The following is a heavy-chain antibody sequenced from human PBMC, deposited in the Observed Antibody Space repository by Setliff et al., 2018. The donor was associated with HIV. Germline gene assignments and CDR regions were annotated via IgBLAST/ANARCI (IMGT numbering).Heavy chain of an antibody. J-gene: IGHJ6*03. CDR1: GYSISNGYY. Sequence: SETLSLTCALSGYSISNGYYWGWIRQPSGKGLEWIGEINHSGSTNYNPSLKSRVTISVDTSKNQFSLKLSSVTAADTAVYYCNIYYYYYMDVWGKGTTVTVSS. CDR3: NIYYYYYMDV. V-gene: IGHV4-38-2*01. CDR2: INHSGST.